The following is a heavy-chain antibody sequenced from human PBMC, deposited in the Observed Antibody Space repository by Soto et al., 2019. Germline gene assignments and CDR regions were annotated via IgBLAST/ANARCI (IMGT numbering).Heavy chain of an antibody. D-gene: IGHD3-10*01. CDR1: GFTFSSYW. CDR3: ANLGEGYYYYGMDV. V-gene: IGHV3-74*01. J-gene: IGHJ6*02. CDR2: INSDGSST. Sequence: GGSLRLSCAASGFTFSSYWMHWVRQAPGKGLVWVSRINSDGSSTSYADSVKGRFTISRDNAKNTLYLQMNSLRAEDTAVYYCANLGEGYYYYGMDVCGQGTTVTVSS.